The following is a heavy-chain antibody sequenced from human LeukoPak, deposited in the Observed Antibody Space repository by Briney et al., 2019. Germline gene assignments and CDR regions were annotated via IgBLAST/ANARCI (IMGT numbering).Heavy chain of an antibody. V-gene: IGHV3-23*01. Sequence: GGSLRLSCAASGFTFSSYAMSWVRQAPGKGLEWVSAISGSGGSTYYADSVKGRFTISRDNSKDTLYLEMNSLRAEDTAVYYCAKAGGSSIAARRAIDYWGQGTLVIVSS. J-gene: IGHJ4*02. CDR3: AKAGGSSIAARRAIDY. CDR2: ISGSGGST. D-gene: IGHD6-6*01. CDR1: GFTFSSYA.